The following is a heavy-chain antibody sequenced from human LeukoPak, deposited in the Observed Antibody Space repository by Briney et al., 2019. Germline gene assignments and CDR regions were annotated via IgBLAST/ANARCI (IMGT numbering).Heavy chain of an antibody. CDR2: IIPIFGTA. D-gene: IGHD3-22*01. Sequence: GASVKVSCKASGGTFSSYAISWVRQAPGQGLEWMGGIIPIFGTANYAQKFQGRVTITADDSTSTAYMELSSLRSEDTAVYYCARSTYYYDSSGYYLPFHVDYWGQGTLVTVSS. J-gene: IGHJ4*02. CDR1: GGTFSSYA. V-gene: IGHV1-69*01. CDR3: ARSTYYYDSSGYYLPFHVDY.